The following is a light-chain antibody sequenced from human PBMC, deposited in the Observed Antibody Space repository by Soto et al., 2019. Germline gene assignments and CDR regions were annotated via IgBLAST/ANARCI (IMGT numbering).Light chain of an antibody. CDR3: GTWDNSLSVYV. J-gene: IGLJ1*01. Sequence: QSALTQPPSVSAAPGQKATISCSGSRSNIGNYDVSWYQQLPGAAPKLFIYENNKRPSGIPDRFSGSKSGTSATLGITGLQTGDEADYYCGTWDNSLSVYVFGTGTKVTVL. V-gene: IGLV1-51*02. CDR2: ENN. CDR1: RSNIGNYD.